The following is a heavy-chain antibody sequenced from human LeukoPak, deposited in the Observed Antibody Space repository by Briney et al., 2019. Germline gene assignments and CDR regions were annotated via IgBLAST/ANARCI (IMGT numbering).Heavy chain of an antibody. CDR1: GFTFSSYG. V-gene: IGHV3-33*01. CDR2: IWYDGSNK. Sequence: PGGSLRLSCAASGFTFSSYGMHWVRQAPGKGLEWVAVIWYDGSNKYYADSVKGRFTISRDNSKNTLYLQMNSLRAEDTAVYYCARETYDSAACDIWGQGTMVTVSS. J-gene: IGHJ3*02. D-gene: IGHD3-22*01. CDR3: ARETYDSAACDI.